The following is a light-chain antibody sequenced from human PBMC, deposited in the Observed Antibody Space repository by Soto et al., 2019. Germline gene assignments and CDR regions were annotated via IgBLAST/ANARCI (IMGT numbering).Light chain of an antibody. V-gene: IGLV7-46*01. CDR1: TGAVTCGNY. J-gene: IGLJ3*02. CDR2: DTT. Sequence: QAVVTQEPSLTVSPGGTVTLTCGSSTGAVTCGNYPYWFQKKPGQAPRTLIYDTTNKQSWTPARFSGSLLGGKAALTLAGAQTDDEADYYCLLSYSGTNWVFGGGTKLTVL. CDR3: LLSYSGTNWV.